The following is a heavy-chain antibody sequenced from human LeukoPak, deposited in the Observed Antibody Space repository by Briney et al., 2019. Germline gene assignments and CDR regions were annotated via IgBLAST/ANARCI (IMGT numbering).Heavy chain of an antibody. Sequence: GGSLRLSCAASGFTFSSYCMHWVRQAPGKGLEWVAFIRYDGSNKYYADSVKGRFTISRDNAKNSLYLQMTSLRTEDPAVYYGGKAPHGIVVVQADRVYMDVWRKGTTVSVPS. CDR2: IRYDGSNK. D-gene: IGHD2-2*01. V-gene: IGHV3-30*02. CDR3: GKAPHGIVVVQADRVYMDV. CDR1: GFTFSSYC. J-gene: IGHJ6*03.